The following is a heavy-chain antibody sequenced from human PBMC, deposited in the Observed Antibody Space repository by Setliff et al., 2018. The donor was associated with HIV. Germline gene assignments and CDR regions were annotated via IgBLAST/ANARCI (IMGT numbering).Heavy chain of an antibody. J-gene: IGHJ4*02. CDR1: GGTFSSYA. D-gene: IGHD3-3*01. CDR3: ARDFTGGDGYNFWDY. Sequence: GASVKVSCKAFGGTFSSYAISWVRQAPGQGLEWMGGIIPIFGTANYAQKFQGRVTITADESTSTAYMELSSLRSEDTAVYYCARDFTGGDGYNFWDYWGQGTLVTVSS. V-gene: IGHV1-69*13. CDR2: IIPIFGTA.